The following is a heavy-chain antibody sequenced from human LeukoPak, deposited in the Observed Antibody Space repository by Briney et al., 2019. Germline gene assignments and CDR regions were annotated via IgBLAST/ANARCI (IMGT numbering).Heavy chain of an antibody. CDR3: ARGIRITMVRGYYFDY. Sequence: KPSETLSLTCAVYGGSFSGYYWSWIRQPPGKGLEWIGEINHSGSTNYNPSLKSRVTISVDTSKNQFSLKLSSVTAADTAVYYCARGIRITMVRGYYFDYWGQGTLDTVSS. V-gene: IGHV4-34*01. D-gene: IGHD3-10*01. CDR1: GGSFSGYY. J-gene: IGHJ4*02. CDR2: INHSGST.